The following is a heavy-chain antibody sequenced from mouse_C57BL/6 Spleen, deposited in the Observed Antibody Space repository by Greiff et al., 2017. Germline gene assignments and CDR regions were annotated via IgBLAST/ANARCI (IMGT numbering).Heavy chain of an antibody. CDR1: GYAFSSYW. D-gene: IGHD2-4*01. Sequence: QVQLKASVAELVKPGASVKISCKASGYAFSSYWMNWVKQRPGKGLEWIGQLYPGDGDTNYNGKFKGKATLTADKSSSTAYMQLSSLTSEDAAVYFCAREEYDYDGYYWGQGTTLTVSS. CDR3: AREEYDYDGYY. J-gene: IGHJ2*01. CDR2: LYPGDGDT. V-gene: IGHV1-80*01.